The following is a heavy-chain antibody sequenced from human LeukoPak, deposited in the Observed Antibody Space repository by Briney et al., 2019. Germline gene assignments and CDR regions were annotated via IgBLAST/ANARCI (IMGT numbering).Heavy chain of an antibody. J-gene: IGHJ6*04. CDR1: GASISSYW. CDR2: VYTSGTI. CDR3: AGLYV. V-gene: IGHV4-4*07. Sequence: PSETLSLTCTVSGASISSYWWNWIRQPAGKGLEWIGRVYTSGTIACNPSLGSRVTMSVDTSKNQLSLKVNSATAADTAIYYCAGLYVWGKGTTVTVSS.